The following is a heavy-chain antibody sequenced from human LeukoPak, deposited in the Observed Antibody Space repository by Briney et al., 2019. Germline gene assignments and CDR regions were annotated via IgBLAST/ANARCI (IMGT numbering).Heavy chain of an antibody. V-gene: IGHV3-30*01. CDR2: MSDDGSRK. D-gene: IGHD1-26*01. CDR3: ARGPRKIVDY. Sequence: GGSLRLSCAASGFTFTSYSMNWVRQAPGKGLEWVTVMSDDGSRKYYADSVKGRFTIFTDVSKNTLYLQMNSLRPEDTAIYYCARGPRKIVDYWGQGTLVTVSA. J-gene: IGHJ4*02. CDR1: GFTFTSYS.